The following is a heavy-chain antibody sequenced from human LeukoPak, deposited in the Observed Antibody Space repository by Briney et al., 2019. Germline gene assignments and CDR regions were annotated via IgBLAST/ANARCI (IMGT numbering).Heavy chain of an antibody. V-gene: IGHV3-21*01. CDR1: GFTFTSYP. CDR3: ARDLLAAAGTNPDY. J-gene: IGHJ4*02. Sequence: GGSLRLSCAASGFTFTSYPMYWVRQAPGKGLEWVSSISSSSSYIYYADLVKGRFTISRDNAKNSLYLQMNSLRAEDTVVYYCARDLLAAAGTNPDYWGQGTLVTVSS. CDR2: ISSSSSYI. D-gene: IGHD6-13*01.